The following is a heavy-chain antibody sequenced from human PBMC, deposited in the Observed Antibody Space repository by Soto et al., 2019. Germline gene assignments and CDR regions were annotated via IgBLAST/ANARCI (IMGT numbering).Heavy chain of an antibody. D-gene: IGHD3-10*01. V-gene: IGHV4-31*03. CDR2: IYFSGSA. Sequence: QVQLQESGQGLVKPSQTLSLTCTVSGDSLSRGGYYWSWIRQHPGKGLEWIGYIYFSGSAYYNPSLKSRVTMSIDTSKNQFSLRLTSLTAADTAVYYCAKSSVRGIKHSWGQGTLAIVSS. CDR1: GDSLSRGGYY. J-gene: IGHJ4*02. CDR3: AKSSVRGIKHS.